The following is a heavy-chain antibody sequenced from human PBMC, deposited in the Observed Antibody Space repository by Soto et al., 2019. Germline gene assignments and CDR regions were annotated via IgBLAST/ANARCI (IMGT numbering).Heavy chain of an antibody. V-gene: IGHV4-39*01. J-gene: IGHJ5*02. D-gene: IGHD3-22*01. Sequence: PSETLSLTCTVSGGSISSGPYSWGWIRQPPGEGLEWIGTFHYSESTYYNPSLESRVTISVDTSKNQFSLKLTSMTAADTAVYYCARLGGYYQSLDTWGQGALVTVS. CDR3: ARLGGYYQSLDT. CDR2: FHYSEST. CDR1: GGSISSGPYS.